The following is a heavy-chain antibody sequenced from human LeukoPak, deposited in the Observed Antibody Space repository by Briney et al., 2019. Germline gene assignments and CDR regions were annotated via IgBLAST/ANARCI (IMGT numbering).Heavy chain of an antibody. CDR1: GYTFTSYG. V-gene: IGHV1-18*01. J-gene: IGHJ6*02. D-gene: IGHD2-15*01. CDR2: ISAYNGNT. Sequence: GASVKVSCKASGYTFTSYGISWVRQAPGQGLEWMGWISAYNGNTNYAQKLQGRVTVTTDTSTSTAYMELRSLRSDDTAVYYCARECSGGSCYSYGMDVWGQGTTVTVSS. CDR3: ARECSGGSCYSYGMDV.